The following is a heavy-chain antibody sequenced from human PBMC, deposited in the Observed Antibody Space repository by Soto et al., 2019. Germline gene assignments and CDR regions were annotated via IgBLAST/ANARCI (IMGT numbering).Heavy chain of an antibody. J-gene: IGHJ4*02. CDR3: AKDRQPDGIWTFDL. D-gene: IGHD3-9*01. CDR1: GFTFSSYT. CDR2: IFPGGST. V-gene: IGHV3-23*03. Sequence: GGSLSLSCAASGFTFSSYTMNCVRQAPGKGLEWVAGIFPGGSTYYANSVKGRFTISRDHSQSSVFLQMSSLRDEDTAVYYCAKDRQPDGIWTFDLWGQGTLVTVSS.